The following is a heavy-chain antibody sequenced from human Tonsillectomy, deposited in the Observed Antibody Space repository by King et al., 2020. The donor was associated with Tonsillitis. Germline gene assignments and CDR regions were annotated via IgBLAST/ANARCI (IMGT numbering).Heavy chain of an antibody. J-gene: IGHJ6*02. D-gene: IGHD1-26*01. CDR3: AKGGGVPGPPNYSYYGMDV. CDR1: GFTFSSYG. Sequence: VQLVESGGGVVQPGRSLRLSCAASGFTFSSYGMHWVRQAPGKGLEWVAVISYDGSNKYYADSVKGRFTISRDNSKNTLYLQMNSLRAEDTAVYYCAKGGGVPGPPNYSYYGMDVWGQGTTVTVSS. V-gene: IGHV3-30*18. CDR2: ISYDGSNK.